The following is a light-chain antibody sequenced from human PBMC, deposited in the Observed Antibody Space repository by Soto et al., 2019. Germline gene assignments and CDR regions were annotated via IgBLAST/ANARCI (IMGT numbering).Light chain of an antibody. CDR3: PQYGRSPNT. Sequence: EVVLTQSPGTLSLSPGERATLSCRASQSVSSTYLAWYQQKPGQSPRLLIYSTSSRATGIPDRFSGSGSGTAFTLTISRLEPEDFAVYYCPQYGRSPNTFGQGTKLEI. V-gene: IGKV3-20*01. CDR2: STS. CDR1: QSVSSTY. J-gene: IGKJ2*01.